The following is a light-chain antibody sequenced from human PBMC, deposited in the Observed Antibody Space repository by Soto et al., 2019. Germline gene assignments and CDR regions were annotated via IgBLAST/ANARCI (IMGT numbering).Light chain of an antibody. CDR1: SSDVGGYNS. V-gene: IGLV2-8*01. CDR2: DVS. Sequence: QSALTQPPSASGSPGQSVTISCTGTSSDVGGYNSVSWYQQHPGKVPKVMIYDVSKRPSGVPDRFSGSKSGNTASLTVSGLQAEDEADYYCSSYTSSNILVFGGGTQLTVL. CDR3: SSYTSSNILV. J-gene: IGLJ2*01.